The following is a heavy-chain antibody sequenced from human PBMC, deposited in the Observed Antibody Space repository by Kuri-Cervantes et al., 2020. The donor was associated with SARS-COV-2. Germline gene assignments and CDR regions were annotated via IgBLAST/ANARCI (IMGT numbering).Heavy chain of an antibody. J-gene: IGHJ4*02. CDR2: ISSSGSTI. Sequence: GESLKISCAASGFTFSDYYMSWIRQAPGKGLEWVSYISSSGSTIYYADSVKGRFTISRDNAKNSLYLQMNSLRAEDTAVYYCAREAEGSYGAGPFDFWGQGTLVTVSS. CDR1: GFTFSDYY. CDR3: AREAEGSYGAGPFDF. D-gene: IGHD4-17*01. V-gene: IGHV3-11*01.